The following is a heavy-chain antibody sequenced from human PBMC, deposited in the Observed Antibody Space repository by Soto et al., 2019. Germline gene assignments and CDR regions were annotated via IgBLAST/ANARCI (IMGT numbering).Heavy chain of an antibody. CDR2: INHSGST. D-gene: IGHD2-21*01. V-gene: IGHV4-34*01. Sequence: QVQLQQWGAGLLKPSETLSLTCAVYGGSFSGYYWSWIRQPPGKGLEWIGEINHSGSTNYNPSLKSRVTISVDTSKNQFSLKLSSVTAAVTAVYYCARTGNSRNYYYYYMDVWGKGTTVTVSS. CDR3: ARTGNSRNYYYYYMDV. CDR1: GGSFSGYY. J-gene: IGHJ6*03.